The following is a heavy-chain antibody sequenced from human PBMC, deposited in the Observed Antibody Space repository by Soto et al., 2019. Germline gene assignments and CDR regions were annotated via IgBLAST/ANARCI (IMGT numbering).Heavy chain of an antibody. CDR3: ARDRVVGLPWEGFRMDV. Sequence: EVQLVESGGGLVKPGGSLRLSCAASGFTFSSYSMNWVRQAPGKGLEWVSSISSSSSYIYYADSVKGRFTISRDNAKNSLYLQMNGLRAEDTAVYYGARDRVVGLPWEGFRMDVWGEGSTVTVS. D-gene: IGHD1-26*01. CDR1: GFTFSSYS. CDR2: ISSSSSYI. V-gene: IGHV3-21*01. J-gene: IGHJ6*02.